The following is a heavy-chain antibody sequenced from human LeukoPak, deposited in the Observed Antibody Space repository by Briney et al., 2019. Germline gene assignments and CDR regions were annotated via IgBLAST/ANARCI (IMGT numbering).Heavy chain of an antibody. CDR1: GGSFSGYY. Sequence: SETLSLTCAVYGGSFSGYYWTWIRQPPGKGLEWIGEINHSGSTNYNPSLKSRVTISVDTSRHQFSLMLRSVSAADTAVYYCARAPYASGSYSFWGQGTLVTVSS. V-gene: IGHV4-34*01. CDR2: INHSGST. CDR3: ARAPYASGSYSF. D-gene: IGHD3-10*01. J-gene: IGHJ4*02.